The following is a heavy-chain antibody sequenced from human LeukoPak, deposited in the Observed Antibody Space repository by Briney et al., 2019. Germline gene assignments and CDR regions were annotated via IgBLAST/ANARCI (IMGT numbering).Heavy chain of an antibody. J-gene: IGHJ5*02. CDR1: GGSISSSSYY. Sequence: SETLSLTCTVSGGSISSSSYYWSWIRQPPGKGLEWIGYIYYSGSTNHNPSLKSRVTISVDTSKNQFSLKLSSVTAADTAVYYCARFKSGYCSSTSCYTGFDPWGQGTLVTVSS. CDR3: ARFKSGYCSSTSCYTGFDP. V-gene: IGHV4-61*05. D-gene: IGHD2-2*02. CDR2: IYYSGST.